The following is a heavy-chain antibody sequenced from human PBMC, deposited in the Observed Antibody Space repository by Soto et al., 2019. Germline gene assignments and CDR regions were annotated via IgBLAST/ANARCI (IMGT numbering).Heavy chain of an antibody. V-gene: IGHV4-39*01. CDR2: IYYSGST. Sequence: SETLSLTCTVSGGSISSSSYYWGWIRQPPGKGLEWIGSIYYSGSTYYNPSLKSRVTISVDTSKNQFSLKLSSVTAADTAVYYCARHEFTGYSSGWYWDYWGQGTLVTVSS. J-gene: IGHJ4*02. CDR3: ARHEFTGYSSGWYWDY. CDR1: GGSISSSSYY. D-gene: IGHD6-19*01.